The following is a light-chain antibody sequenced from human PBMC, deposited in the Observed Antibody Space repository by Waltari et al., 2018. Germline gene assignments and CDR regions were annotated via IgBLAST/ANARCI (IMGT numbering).Light chain of an antibody. CDR2: GST. CDR3: QSYDTSLSVV. CDR1: GSNIGAGYD. V-gene: IGLV1-40*01. Sequence: PSVSGAPGQRVTISCTGSGSNIGAGYDVHWYQQLPRAAPKLLIYGSTSRPLGVPARFFGSTSGTSASLAITGLQAEDEADYYCQSYDTSLSVVFGGGTKLTVL. J-gene: IGLJ3*02.